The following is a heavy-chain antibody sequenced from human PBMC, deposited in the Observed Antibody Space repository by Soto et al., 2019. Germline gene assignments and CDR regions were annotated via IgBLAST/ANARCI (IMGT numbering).Heavy chain of an antibody. Sequence: GASVKVSCKASGYTFTSYDINWVRQATGQGLEWMGWMNPYNGNTGYAQKLQGRVTMTTDTSTSTAYMELRSLRSDDTAVYYCAREGYDAFDIWGQGTMVTVSS. CDR3: AREGYDAFDI. CDR2: MNPYNGNT. V-gene: IGHV1-18*01. D-gene: IGHD5-12*01. CDR1: GYTFTSYD. J-gene: IGHJ3*02.